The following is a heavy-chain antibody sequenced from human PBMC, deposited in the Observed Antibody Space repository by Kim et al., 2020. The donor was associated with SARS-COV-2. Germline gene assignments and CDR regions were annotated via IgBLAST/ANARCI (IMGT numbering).Heavy chain of an antibody. J-gene: IGHJ4*02. V-gene: IGHV3-23*01. CDR3: AKDRGGHFSL. CDR2: ST. Sequence: STYYADSVKGRFTISRDNSKNTLYLQMNSLRAEDTAVYYCAKDRGGHFSLWGQGTLVTVSS. D-gene: IGHD3-10*01.